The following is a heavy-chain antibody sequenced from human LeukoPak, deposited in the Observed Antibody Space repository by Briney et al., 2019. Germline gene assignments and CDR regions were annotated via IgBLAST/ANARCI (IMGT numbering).Heavy chain of an antibody. CDR1: GFTFSDYS. J-gene: IGHJ6*03. CDR2: IGIDSGNT. V-gene: IGHV3-48*01. CDR3: ARGYRGAAAAPYYYYYMDV. D-gene: IGHD6-13*01. Sequence: GGSLRLSCAASGFTFSDYSMNWVRQAPGKGLEWISYIGIDSGNTNYADSVKGRFTNSGDKAKNSLYLQMNSLRVEDTAVYYCARGYRGAAAAPYYYYYMDVWGKGTTVTVSS.